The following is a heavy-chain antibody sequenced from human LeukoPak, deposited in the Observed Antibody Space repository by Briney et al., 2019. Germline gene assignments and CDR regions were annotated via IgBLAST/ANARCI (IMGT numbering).Heavy chain of an antibody. CDR1: GFTFRNYG. J-gene: IGHJ6*03. V-gene: IGHV3-30*02. D-gene: IGHD2-8*02. Sequence: GGSLRLSCAASGFTFRNYGMHWVRQATGKGLEWVSFIWSDGHNRFYADSVKGRFTISRDNSKNTLYLQMDALRAEDTALYFCAKDPGASVSGFHMDVWGKGTTVIVSS. CDR2: IWSDGHNR. CDR3: AKDPGASVSGFHMDV.